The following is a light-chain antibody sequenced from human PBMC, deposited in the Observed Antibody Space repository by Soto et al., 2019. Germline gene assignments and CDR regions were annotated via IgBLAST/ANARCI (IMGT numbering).Light chain of an antibody. CDR1: QSISNN. CDR2: GAS. J-gene: IGKJ1*01. Sequence: EIVMTQSPATLSVSPGERATLSCRASQSISNNLAWYHQRPGQAPRLLIYGASTRATGIPARFSGSGSGTEFTLTISSLQSEDFAVYYCQQYNNWWAFGQGTRVEIK. CDR3: QQYNNWWA. V-gene: IGKV3-15*01.